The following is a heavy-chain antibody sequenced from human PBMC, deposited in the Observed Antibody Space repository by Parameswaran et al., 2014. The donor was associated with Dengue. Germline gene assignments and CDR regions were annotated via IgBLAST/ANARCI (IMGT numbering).Heavy chain of an antibody. CDR3: AKPVKDSSGWLYYFDY. Sequence: RWIRQPPGKGLDGVSAISGSGGSTYYADSVKGRFTISRDNSKNTLYLQMNSLRAEDTAVYYCAKPVKDSSGWLYYFDYWGQGTLVTVSS. CDR2: ISGSGGST. D-gene: IGHD6-19*01. V-gene: IGHV3-23*01. J-gene: IGHJ4*02.